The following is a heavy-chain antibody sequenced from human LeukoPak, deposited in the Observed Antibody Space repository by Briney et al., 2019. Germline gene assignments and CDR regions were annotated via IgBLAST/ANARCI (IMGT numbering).Heavy chain of an antibody. D-gene: IGHD1-14*01. Sequence: SQTLSLTCTVSGGSISSGGYYWSWIRQHPGKGLEWIGYIYYSGSTYYNPYLKSRVTISVDTSKNQFSLKLSSVTAADTAVYYCARARPPGAPYYFDYWGQGTLVTVSS. V-gene: IGHV4-31*03. J-gene: IGHJ4*02. CDR3: ARARPPGAPYYFDY. CDR1: GGSISSGGYY. CDR2: IYYSGST.